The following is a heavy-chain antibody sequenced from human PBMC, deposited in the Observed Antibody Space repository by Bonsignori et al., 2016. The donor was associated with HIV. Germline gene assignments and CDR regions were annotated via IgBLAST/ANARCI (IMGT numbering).Heavy chain of an antibody. CDR2: MNPKSGNT. D-gene: IGHD3-10*01. CDR3: ARGGMNKYGPGFDY. Sequence: WVRQAPGQGLEWMGWMNPKSGNTGYARKFQGRVTMTRNTSISTAYMEVSSLRSEDTAVYFCARGGMNKYGPGFDYWGQGTLVTVSS. J-gene: IGHJ4*02. V-gene: IGHV1-8*01.